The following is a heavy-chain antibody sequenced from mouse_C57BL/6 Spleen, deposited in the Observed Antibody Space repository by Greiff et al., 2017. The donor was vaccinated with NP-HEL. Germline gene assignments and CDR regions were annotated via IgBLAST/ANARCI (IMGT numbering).Heavy chain of an antibody. D-gene: IGHD2-4*01. CDR3: AREGDYDVYYAMDY. CDR2: INPYNGGT. CDR1: GYTFTDYY. Sequence: VQLQQSGPVLVKPGASVKMSCKASGYTFTDYYMNLVKQSHGKSLEWIGVINPYNGGTSYNQKFKGKATFTVDKSSSTADMELNSLTSEDSAVYYCAREGDYDVYYAMDYWGQGTSVTVSS. V-gene: IGHV1-19*01. J-gene: IGHJ4*01.